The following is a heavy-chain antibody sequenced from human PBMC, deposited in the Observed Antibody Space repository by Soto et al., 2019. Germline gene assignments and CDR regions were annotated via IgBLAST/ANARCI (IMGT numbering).Heavy chain of an antibody. Sequence: PSETLSLTCTVSGGSISSGGYYWSWIRQHPGKGLEWIGYIYYSGSTYYNPSLKSRVTISVDTSKNQFSLKLSSVTAADTAVYYCASSLQGSQYYYYGTDVWGQGTTVTVSS. CDR1: GGSISSGGYY. CDR2: IYYSGST. CDR3: ASSLQGSQYYYYGTDV. V-gene: IGHV4-31*03. J-gene: IGHJ6*02.